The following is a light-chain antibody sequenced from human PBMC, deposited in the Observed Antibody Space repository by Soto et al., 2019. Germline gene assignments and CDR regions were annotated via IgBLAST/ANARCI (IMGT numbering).Light chain of an antibody. CDR1: QSVSSN. Sequence: EIVMTQSPATLSVSPGERATLSCRASQSVSSNLAWYQQKPGQAPRLLIYGAATRATSIPARFSGSGSGTEFTLTISSLQSEDFAVYYCQQYHNWPTCGGGTKVEIK. J-gene: IGKJ4*01. CDR3: QQYHNWPT. CDR2: GAA. V-gene: IGKV3-15*01.